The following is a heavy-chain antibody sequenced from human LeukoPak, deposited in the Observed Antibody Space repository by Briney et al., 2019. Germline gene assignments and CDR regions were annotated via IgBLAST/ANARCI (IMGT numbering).Heavy chain of an antibody. D-gene: IGHD5-12*01. CDR3: ANPQSRGYDYLDY. CDR1: GFTVSSNY. V-gene: IGHV3-30*18. J-gene: IGHJ4*02. Sequence: GGSLRLSCAASGFTVSSNYMSWVRQAPGKGLEWVAVISIDGREKYYADSVKGRFTISRDNSKNTLYLQMNSLRGDDTAVYYCANPQSRGYDYLDYWGQGTLVTVSS. CDR2: ISIDGREK.